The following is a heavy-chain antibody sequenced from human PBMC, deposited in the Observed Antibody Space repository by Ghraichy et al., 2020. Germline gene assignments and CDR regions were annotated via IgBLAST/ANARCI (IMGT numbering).Heavy chain of an antibody. V-gene: IGHV3-23*01. J-gene: IGHJ2*01. CDR1: GFTFSSYA. CDR3: AKDRTLGIAARPGYFDL. CDR2: ISGSGGST. D-gene: IGHD6-13*01. Sequence: GWSLRLSCAASGFTFSSYAMSWVRQAPGKGLEWVSAISGSGGSTYYADSVKGRFTISRDNSKNTLYLQMNSLRAEDTAVYYCAKDRTLGIAARPGYFDLWGRGTLVTVSS.